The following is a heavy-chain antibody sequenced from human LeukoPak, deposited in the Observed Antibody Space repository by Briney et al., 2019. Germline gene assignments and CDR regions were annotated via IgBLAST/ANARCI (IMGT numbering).Heavy chain of an antibody. V-gene: IGHV1-2*02. CDR3: ARDHYDILTGYHHFDY. Sequence: ASVKVPCKASGYTFTGYHIYWVRQAPGQGLEWMGWINPNSGGTDYAQKFQGRVTMTRDTSISTAYMELSRLTSDDTAVYYCARDHYDILTGYHHFDYWGQGTLVTVSS. D-gene: IGHD3-9*01. CDR1: GYTFTGYH. CDR2: INPNSGGT. J-gene: IGHJ4*02.